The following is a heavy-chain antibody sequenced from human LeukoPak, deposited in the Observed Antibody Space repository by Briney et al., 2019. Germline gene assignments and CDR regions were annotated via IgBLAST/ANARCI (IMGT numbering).Heavy chain of an antibody. CDR1: GGSFSGYY. V-gene: IGHV4-34*01. CDR3: ARVGVYYYGSGSYTYIDY. J-gene: IGHJ4*02. Sequence: SETLSLTCAVYGGSFSGYYWSWIRQPPGKGLEWIGEINHSGSTNYNPSLKSRVTISVDTSKNQFSLKLSSVTAADTAVYYCARVGVYYYGSGSYTYIDYWGQGTLVTVSS. CDR2: INHSGST. D-gene: IGHD3-10*01.